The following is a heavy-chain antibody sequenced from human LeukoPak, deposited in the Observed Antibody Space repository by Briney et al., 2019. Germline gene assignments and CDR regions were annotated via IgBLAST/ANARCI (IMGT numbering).Heavy chain of an antibody. J-gene: IGHJ3*02. D-gene: IGHD2-21*02. CDR3: ASRNQYCGGDCFWAFDI. CDR2: ISSSGSYI. V-gene: IGHV3-21*01. Sequence: GGSLRLSCGASGFTFSRYSMNWVRQAPEKGLEWVSSISSSGSYIYYADSVKGRFTISRDNAKNSLYLQMNSLGAEDTAVYYCASRNQYCGGDCFWAFDIWGQGTMVTVSS. CDR1: GFTFSRYS.